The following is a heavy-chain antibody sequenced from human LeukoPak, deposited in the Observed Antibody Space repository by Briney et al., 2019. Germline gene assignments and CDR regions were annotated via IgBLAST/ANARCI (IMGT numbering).Heavy chain of an antibody. Sequence: ASVKVSCKASGYTFTSYYMHWVRQAPGQGLEWMGWISAYNGNTNYAQKLQGRVTMTTDTSTSTAYMELRSLRSDDTAVYYCARDRGYCSGGSCYEEDWFDPWGQGTLVTVSS. V-gene: IGHV1-18*04. J-gene: IGHJ5*02. CDR3: ARDRGYCSGGSCYEEDWFDP. CDR2: ISAYNGNT. CDR1: GYTFTSYY. D-gene: IGHD2-15*01.